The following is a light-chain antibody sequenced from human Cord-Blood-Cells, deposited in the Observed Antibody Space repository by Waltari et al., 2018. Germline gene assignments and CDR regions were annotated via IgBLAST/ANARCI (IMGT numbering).Light chain of an antibody. V-gene: IGKV1-39*01. CDR1: QSISSY. CDR2: AAS. Sequence: DIKMTQAPSSLLAAVGERVSITCRASQSISSYLNWYQQKPGKAPKLLIYAASSLQIGVPSSCMSRRSGTDFTLTISSLQPEEFATYYSQQSYSTPGTFGQGTKVEIK. J-gene: IGKJ1*01. CDR3: QQSYSTPGT.